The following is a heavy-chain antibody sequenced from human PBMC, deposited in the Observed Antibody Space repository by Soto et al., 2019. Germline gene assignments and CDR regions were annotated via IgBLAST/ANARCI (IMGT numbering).Heavy chain of an antibody. CDR3: ARGFHFYYYYGMDV. J-gene: IGHJ6*02. CDR1: CGSFSGYY. V-gene: IGHV4-34*01. Sequence: PSETLSLTCAVYCGSFSGYYWSWIRQPPGKGLEWIGEINHSGSTNYNPSLKSRVTISVDTSKNQFSLKLSSVTAADTAVYYCARGFHFYYYYGMDVWGQGTTVTVSS. CDR2: INHSGST. D-gene: IGHD3-3*02.